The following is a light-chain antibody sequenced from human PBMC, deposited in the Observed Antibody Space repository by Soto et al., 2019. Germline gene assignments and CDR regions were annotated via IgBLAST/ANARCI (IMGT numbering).Light chain of an antibody. Sequence: EIVLTQSPATLSLSPGERATLSCRASQSLSSNFLAWYQQKPGQAPRLLIYDASNRATGIPARFSGSGSGTDFTLTIRSLEPEDFAIYYCQQRANWPLTTFGHGTRLEIK. CDR1: QSLSSNF. V-gene: IGKV3D-20*02. J-gene: IGKJ5*01. CDR3: QQRANWPLTT. CDR2: DAS.